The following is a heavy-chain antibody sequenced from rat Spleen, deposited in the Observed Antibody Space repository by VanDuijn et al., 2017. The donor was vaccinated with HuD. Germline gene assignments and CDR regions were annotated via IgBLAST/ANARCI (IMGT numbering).Heavy chain of an antibody. CDR2: MWSGGST. D-gene: IGHD4-3*01. V-gene: IGHV2-45*01. CDR1: GFSLTSYN. J-gene: IGHJ2*01. CDR3: TRDFGDY. Sequence: QVQLMESGPGLVQPSETLSLTCTVSGFSLTSYNVHWVRQPPGKGLEWMGVMWSGGSTDYNSALKSRLSISRDTSKNQVFLKMNSLQTDETAIYFCTRDFGDYWGQGVMVTVSS.